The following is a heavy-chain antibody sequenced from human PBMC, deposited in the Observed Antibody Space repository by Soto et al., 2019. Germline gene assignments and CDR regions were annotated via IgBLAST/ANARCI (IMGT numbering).Heavy chain of an antibody. CDR1: GGSTSSDNY. CDR3: AREGGESSDGVYNFDS. V-gene: IGHV4-30-4*01. Sequence: QVQLQESGPGLVKPSQTLSLTCTVSGGSTSSDNYWRWIRQPPGKALEGIGHIYYSGNNDYNPSLKSGLAISIDTSKNQLSLKLSSVTAAYSAVYFCAREGGESSDGVYNFDSWGQGSLVTVSS. J-gene: IGHJ4*02. D-gene: IGHD3-16*01. CDR2: IYYSGNN.